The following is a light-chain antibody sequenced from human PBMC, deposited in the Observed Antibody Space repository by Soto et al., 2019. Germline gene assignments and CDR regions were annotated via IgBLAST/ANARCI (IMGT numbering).Light chain of an antibody. CDR3: QQYNSYSRT. CDR1: QSISSW. V-gene: IGKV1-5*03. CDR2: KAS. Sequence: DIQMTQSPSALSASVGDRVTITCRARQSISSWLAWYQQKPGRAPKLPIYKASSLESGVPSRFSGSGSGTEFTLTISSLQPDDFATYYCQQYNSYSRTFGQGTKLEIK. J-gene: IGKJ2*01.